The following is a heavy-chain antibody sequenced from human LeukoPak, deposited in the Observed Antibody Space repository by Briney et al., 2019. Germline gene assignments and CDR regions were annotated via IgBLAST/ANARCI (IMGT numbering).Heavy chain of an antibody. Sequence: GASVKVSCKASGYTFTSYGISWVRQAPGQGLEWMGWISAYNGNTNYAQKLQGRVTMTTDTSTSTAYMELRSLRSDDTAVYYCARSDDFWSGSDAFDTWGQGTMVTVSS. V-gene: IGHV1-18*01. CDR3: ARSDDFWSGSDAFDT. CDR1: GYTFTSYG. D-gene: IGHD3-3*01. J-gene: IGHJ3*02. CDR2: ISAYNGNT.